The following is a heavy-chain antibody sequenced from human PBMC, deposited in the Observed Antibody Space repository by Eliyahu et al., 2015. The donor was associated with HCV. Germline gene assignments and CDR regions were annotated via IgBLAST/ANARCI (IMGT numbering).Heavy chain of an antibody. Sequence: QVLLVQSGAEAKNPGASVKVXCQASGYTFXGYYMHWVRQAPGQGLEWMGWINPRSGGTNYAQKFQGRVTMTRDTSISTAYMELSRLRSDDTALYYCARGDCSASNCYYGLDVWGQGTTVTVSS. CDR2: INPRSGGT. CDR1: GYTFXGYY. J-gene: IGHJ6*02. D-gene: IGHD2-15*01. CDR3: ARGDCSASNCYYGLDV. V-gene: IGHV1-2*02.